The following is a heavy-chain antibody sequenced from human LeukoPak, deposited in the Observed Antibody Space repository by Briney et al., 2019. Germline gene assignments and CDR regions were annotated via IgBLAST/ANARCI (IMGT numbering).Heavy chain of an antibody. CDR3: ARDNEYCTGGTCRLDY. D-gene: IGHD2-15*01. Sequence: GGSLRLSCAASGFTFSSYSMNWVRQAPGKGLEWVSSISSSSSYIYYADSVKGRFTISRDNAKNTLYLQMNSLRAEDTAVYYCARDNEYCTGGTCRLDYWGQGALVTVSS. J-gene: IGHJ4*02. V-gene: IGHV3-21*01. CDR1: GFTFSSYS. CDR2: ISSSSSYI.